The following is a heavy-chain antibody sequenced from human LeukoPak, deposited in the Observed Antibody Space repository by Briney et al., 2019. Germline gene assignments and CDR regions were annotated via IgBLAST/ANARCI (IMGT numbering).Heavy chain of an antibody. D-gene: IGHD2/OR15-2a*01. CDR1: GFTFNSYT. J-gene: IGHJ6*02. CDR3: ARSSIHYGMDV. CDR2: ISSRSGYI. V-gene: IGHV3-21*01. Sequence: PVGSLRLSCAASGFTFNSYTMNSVRQAPGKGLERVSSISSRSGYIYYADSVNGRFTISRDNTKTSLYLQMNSLRVEDTAVYYCARSSIHYGMDVWGQGTTVSVSS.